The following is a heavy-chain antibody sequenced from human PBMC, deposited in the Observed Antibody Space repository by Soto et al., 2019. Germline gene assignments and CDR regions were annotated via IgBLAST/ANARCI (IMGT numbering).Heavy chain of an antibody. D-gene: IGHD6-25*01. Sequence: ASVKVCCKASGYTFTDYHIHWVRQAPGQGLELMGWINANNGGAGSAQQFQGRVTVTRDTSITTVYMELSNLRSDDTAVYYCAREGGSETLQPSYNWFDTWGQGTLVTVSS. CDR3: AREGGSETLQPSYNWFDT. J-gene: IGHJ5*02. CDR1: GYTFTDYH. CDR2: INANNGGA. V-gene: IGHV1-2*02.